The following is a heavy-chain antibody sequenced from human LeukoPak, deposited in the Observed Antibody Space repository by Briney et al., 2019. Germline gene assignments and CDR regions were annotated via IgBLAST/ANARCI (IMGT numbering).Heavy chain of an antibody. CDR2: INHSGST. CDR3: ARVSGYDWESFYDY. Sequence: SETLSLTCAVYGGSFSGYYWSWIRQPPGKGLEWIGEINHSGSTNYNPSLKSRVTISVDTSKNQFSLKLSSVTAADTAMYYCARVSGYDWESFYDYWGQGSLVTVSS. D-gene: IGHD5-12*01. CDR1: GGSFSGYY. J-gene: IGHJ4*02. V-gene: IGHV4-34*01.